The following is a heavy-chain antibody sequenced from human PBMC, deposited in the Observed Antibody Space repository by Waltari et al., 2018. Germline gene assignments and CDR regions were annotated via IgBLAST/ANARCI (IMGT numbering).Heavy chain of an antibody. CDR2: TYSNGES. Sequence: QVQLRESGPGLVKPSPTLSLTCPVSACPINSENYYWGWVRKAADKGLEWIGRTYSNGESRYSPSLDRRVTISVDRSRNQFSLSLRSVTVADTAIYFCARGDDRPARYFFDSWGQGILVTVSS. D-gene: IGHD3-16*01. J-gene: IGHJ5*01. CDR1: ACPINSENYY. V-gene: IGHV4-61*02. CDR3: ARGDDRPARYFFDS.